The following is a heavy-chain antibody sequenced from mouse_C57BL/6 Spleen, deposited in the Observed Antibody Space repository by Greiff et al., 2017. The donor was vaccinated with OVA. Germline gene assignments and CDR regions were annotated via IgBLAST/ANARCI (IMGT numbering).Heavy chain of an antibody. V-gene: IGHV14-2*01. CDR1: GFNIKDYY. CDR3: AKGGNDGAMDD. J-gene: IGHJ4*01. Sequence: VQLQQSGAELVKPGASVKLSCTASGFNIKDYYMHWVKQRTEQGLEWIGRIDPEDGETKSAPKFQGKATITADTSSNTAYLQLSSLTSEDTAVYYCAKGGNDGAMDDWGQGTSVTVSS. D-gene: IGHD2-2*01. CDR2: IDPEDGET.